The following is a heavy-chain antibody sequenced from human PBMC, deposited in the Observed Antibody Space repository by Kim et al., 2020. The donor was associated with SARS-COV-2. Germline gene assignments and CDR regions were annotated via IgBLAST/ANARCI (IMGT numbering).Heavy chain of an antibody. Sequence: SETLSLTCTVSGGSISSSSYYWGWIRQPPGKGLEWIGSIYYSGSTYYNPSLKSRVTISVDTSKNQFSLKLSSVTAADTAVYYCARDCRYSYGYYYYYGMDVWGQGTTVTVSS. V-gene: IGHV4-39*07. CDR2: IYYSGST. CDR3: ARDCRYSYGYYYYYGMDV. CDR1: GGSISSSSYY. J-gene: IGHJ6*02. D-gene: IGHD5-18*01.